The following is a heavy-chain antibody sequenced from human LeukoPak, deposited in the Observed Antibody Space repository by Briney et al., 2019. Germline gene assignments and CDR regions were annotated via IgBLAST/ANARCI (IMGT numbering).Heavy chain of an antibody. V-gene: IGHV3-7*01. CDR1: GFTFSSYW. D-gene: IGHD6-19*01. J-gene: IGHJ1*01. CDR3: ARDPNSSGWFPEYFQH. Sequence: GGSLRLSCAASGFTFSSYWMSWVRQAPGKGLEWVANIKQDGSEKYYVDSVKGRFTISRDNAKNSLYLQMNSLRAEDTAVYYCARDPNSSGWFPEYFQHWGQGTLVTVSS. CDR2: IKQDGSEK.